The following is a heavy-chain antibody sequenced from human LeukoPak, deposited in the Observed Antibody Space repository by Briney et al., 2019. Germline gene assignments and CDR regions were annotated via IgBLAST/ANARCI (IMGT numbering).Heavy chain of an antibody. CDR3: AKDGYCSADTCYPNDAFDV. D-gene: IGHD2-15*01. J-gene: IGHJ3*01. Sequence: PGGSLRLSCAASGFTLSDYYMSWIRQAPGKGLEWVSYISSSSSYTNYADSVKGRFTISRDNAKNSLYLQMNSLRAADTAVYYCAKDGYCSADTCYPNDAFDVWGQGTVDTVSS. V-gene: IGHV3-11*05. CDR2: ISSSSSYT. CDR1: GFTLSDYY.